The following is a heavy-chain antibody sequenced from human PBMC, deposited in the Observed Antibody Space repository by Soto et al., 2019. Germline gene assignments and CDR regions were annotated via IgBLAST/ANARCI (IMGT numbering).Heavy chain of an antibody. J-gene: IGHJ6*02. CDR3: TGITWFRGMDV. Sequence: SQTLSLACAISGESVSSNRAGWNWIRQSPARGLEWLGRTYYKSKWNNDYALSVKSRITINPDTSKNQFSLHLYSVTPEATAVYYCTGITWFRGMDVCGQVTAVTVSS. CDR1: GESVSSNRAG. CDR2: TYYKSKWNN. V-gene: IGHV6-1*01. D-gene: IGHD3-10*01.